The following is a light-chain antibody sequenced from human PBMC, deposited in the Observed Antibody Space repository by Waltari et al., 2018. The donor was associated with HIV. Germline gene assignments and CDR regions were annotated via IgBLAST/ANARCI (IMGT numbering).Light chain of an antibody. J-gene: IGLJ1*01. Sequence: QSALTQPASVSGSPGQSITIPCPGTRSAPRCYILVSWYQQHPGKAPKVMIYEGSKRPSGVSNRFSGSKSGNTASLTISGLQAEDEADDYCCSYTGSSTRRPYVFGTGTKVTVL. CDR1: RSAPRCYIL. CDR2: EGS. CDR3: CSYTGSSTRRPYV. V-gene: IGLV2-23*01.